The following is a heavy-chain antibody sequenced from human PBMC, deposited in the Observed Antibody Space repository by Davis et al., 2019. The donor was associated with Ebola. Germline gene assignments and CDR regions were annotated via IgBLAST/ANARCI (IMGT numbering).Heavy chain of an antibody. CDR1: GGTFSSYA. CDR3: ARDYQTAMDRYYYYGMDV. D-gene: IGHD5-18*01. J-gene: IGHJ6*02. Sequence: AASVKVSCKASGGTFSSYAISWVRQAPGQGLEWMGGIIPIFGTANYAQKLQGRVTMTTDTSTSTAYMELRSLRSDDTAVYYCARDYQTAMDRYYYYGMDVWGQGTTVTVSS. CDR2: IIPIFGTA. V-gene: IGHV1-69*05.